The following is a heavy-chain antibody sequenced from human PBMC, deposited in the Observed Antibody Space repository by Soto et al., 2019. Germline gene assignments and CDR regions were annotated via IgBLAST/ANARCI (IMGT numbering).Heavy chain of an antibody. CDR1: GFTFSFID. D-gene: IGHD1-1*01. J-gene: IGHJ4*02. Sequence: QVHLVESGGGVVQPGRSLRLSCAASGFTFSFIDIHWVRQAPGKGLEWVAVMSYDGSSEYYADSVKGRFTISRDNSKDPLYLEMNSLRPEDTAVYDCAKELNLEDWGQGTLVIVSS. V-gene: IGHV3-30*18. CDR2: MSYDGSSE. CDR3: AKELNLED.